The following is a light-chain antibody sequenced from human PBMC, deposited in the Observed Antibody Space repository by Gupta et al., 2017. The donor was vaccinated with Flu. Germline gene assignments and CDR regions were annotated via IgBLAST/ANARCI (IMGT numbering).Light chain of an antibody. CDR2: QNT. CDR3: QAWDSRSVV. J-gene: IGLJ2*01. Sequence: SYEVTPPPSMSVSPGQTATITCSGDKLGEKYACWYQQKPGQSPVLVIYQNTKRPSGSPERFSASNTGNTATLTISWTQVGDEADYYCQAWDSRSVVFGGGTKVTVL. V-gene: IGLV3-1*01. CDR1: KLGEKY.